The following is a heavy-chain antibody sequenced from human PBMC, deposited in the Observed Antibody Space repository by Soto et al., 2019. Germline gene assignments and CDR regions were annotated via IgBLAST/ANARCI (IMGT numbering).Heavy chain of an antibody. CDR1: GFSLGSYG. CDR2: IWHDGSNQ. J-gene: IGHJ4*02. CDR3: ARERGQIDY. Sequence: GGSLRLSCAASGFSLGSYGMHWVRQAPGKGLEWVAVIWHDGSNQYYEDSVKGRFTISRDNSNNILYLQMNSLRAEDTAVYYCARERGQIDYWGQGIQVTVSS. V-gene: IGHV3-33*01.